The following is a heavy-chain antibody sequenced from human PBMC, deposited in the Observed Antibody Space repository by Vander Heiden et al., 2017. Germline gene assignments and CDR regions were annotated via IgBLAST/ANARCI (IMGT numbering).Heavy chain of an antibody. CDR1: GGSFNTYA. J-gene: IGHJ2*01. Sequence: QVQLVQSGAEVKKPGSSVTVSCKASGGSFNTYAITWVRQAPGQGLEWMGGITPFSNTANYAQKFQGRVTITADESTGAAYLELNSLRSEDTAVYYCARSRTAVDWYFDLWGRGTLVTVSS. CDR3: ARSRTAVDWYFDL. CDR2: ITPFSNTA. V-gene: IGHV1-69*01.